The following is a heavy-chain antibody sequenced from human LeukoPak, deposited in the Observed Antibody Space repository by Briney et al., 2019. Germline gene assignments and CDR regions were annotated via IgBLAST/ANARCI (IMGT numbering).Heavy chain of an antibody. CDR2: ISYDGSNK. D-gene: IGHD6-19*01. Sequence: GGSLRLSCAASGFTFSSYGMHWVRQAPGKGLEWMAVISYDGSNKYYADSVKGRFTISRDNSKNTLYLQMNSLRAEDTAVYYCAKLGNIAVAGTSPMDYWGQGTLVTVSS. CDR3: AKLGNIAVAGTSPMDY. V-gene: IGHV3-30*18. CDR1: GFTFSSYG. J-gene: IGHJ4*02.